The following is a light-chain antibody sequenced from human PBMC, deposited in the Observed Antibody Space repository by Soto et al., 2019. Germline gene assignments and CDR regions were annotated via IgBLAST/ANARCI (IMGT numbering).Light chain of an antibody. Sequence: DIMLSQSPGTLSLYPGERDTLYCRASQSVSSNHLAWYQQKPGQAPRLPIYGGSSRATGIPVRFSGSGSETDFTLTITRLEPEDFAMYYCQQYSSSRTFGQGAKVDI. CDR2: GGS. CDR1: QSVSSNH. J-gene: IGKJ1*01. V-gene: IGKV3-20*01. CDR3: QQYSSSRT.